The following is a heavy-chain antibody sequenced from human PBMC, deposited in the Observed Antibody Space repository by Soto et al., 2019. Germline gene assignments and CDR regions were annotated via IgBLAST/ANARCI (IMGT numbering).Heavy chain of an antibody. V-gene: IGHV3-74*01. J-gene: IGHJ4*02. CDR3: AKAPHCSGGSCYRNPSDY. CDR2: INNDGTKT. Sequence: GGSLRLSCAASGFTLSSFFMHWVRQGPGKGLVWVSRINNDGTKTTYADSVKGRFTISRDNAKNTVHLQMNSLRAEDTAVYYCAKAPHCSGGSCYRNPSDYWGQGTLVTVSS. D-gene: IGHD2-15*01. CDR1: GFTLSSFF.